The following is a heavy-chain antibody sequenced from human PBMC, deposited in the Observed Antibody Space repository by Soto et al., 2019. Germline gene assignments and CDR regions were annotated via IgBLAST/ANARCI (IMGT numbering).Heavy chain of an antibody. CDR3: AYGGRCDY. J-gene: IGHJ4*02. D-gene: IGHD1-26*01. CDR1: GFSFNTYE. V-gene: IGHV3-48*03. Sequence: EVQLVESGGGLVQPGGSLRLSCAASGFSFNTYEMNWVRQAPGKGLEWVSYISSSGSTIYYADSVKGRFTVSRDNGKNSLYLQMTSLSAEYSAVYYCAYGGRCDYWGQGTQVTVSS. CDR2: ISSSGSTI.